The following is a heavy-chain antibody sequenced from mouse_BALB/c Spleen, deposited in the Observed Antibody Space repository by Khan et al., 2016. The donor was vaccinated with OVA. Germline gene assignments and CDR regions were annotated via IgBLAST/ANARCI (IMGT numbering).Heavy chain of an antibody. J-gene: IGHJ2*01. CDR1: GFTFSSFG. Sequence: EVELVESGGGLVQPGGSRKLSCAVSGFTFSSFGMHWVRQAPEKGLEWVAYISSGSSTIYYADTVKGRFTISRDHPKNTQILPMTRLRSEDTAMYYCARGMGPPFDYWGQGTTLTVSS. CDR3: ARGMGPPFDY. D-gene: IGHD4-1*01. V-gene: IGHV5-17*02. CDR2: ISSGSSTI.